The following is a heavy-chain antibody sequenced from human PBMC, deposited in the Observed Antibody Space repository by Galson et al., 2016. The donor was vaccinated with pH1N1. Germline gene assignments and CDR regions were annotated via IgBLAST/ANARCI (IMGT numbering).Heavy chain of an antibody. CDR2: INQDGSGK. D-gene: IGHD2-8*02. CDR3: ARDSGGNLDY. J-gene: IGHJ4*02. CDR1: GFTFGTYY. Sequence: SLRLSCATSGFTFGTYYIAWVRQAPGKGLEWVANINQDGSGKSYVDSVKGRFTISRDNAKNSLFLQVNNRRGEDTAVYYCARDSGGNLDYWGQGILVTVSS. V-gene: IGHV3-7*01.